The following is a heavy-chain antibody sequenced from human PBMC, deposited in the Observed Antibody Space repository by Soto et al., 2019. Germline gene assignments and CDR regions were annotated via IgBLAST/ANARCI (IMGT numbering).Heavy chain of an antibody. J-gene: IGHJ3*01. V-gene: IGHV3-48*03. CDR3: ARRASR. Sequence: PGGSLRLSCAVSGFTFSSSEMYWVRQAPGKGLEWISYIHPSGQPIFYADSVKGRFTISRDNANNSVFLQMNSLRAEDTVVYYCARRASRWGQGTMVTVSS. D-gene: IGHD1-26*01. CDR2: IHPSGQPI. CDR1: GFTFSSSE.